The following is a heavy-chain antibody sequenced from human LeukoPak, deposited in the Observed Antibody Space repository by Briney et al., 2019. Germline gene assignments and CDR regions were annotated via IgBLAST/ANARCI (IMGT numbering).Heavy chain of an antibody. CDR2: ITSSSSYI. CDR3: ARDPYSGSYGDYYYYYMDV. D-gene: IGHD1-26*01. J-gene: IGHJ6*03. V-gene: IGHV3-21*01. CDR1: GFTFNTYN. Sequence: PGESLRLSCAASGFTFNTYNMNWVRQAPGKGLEWVSSITSSSSYIYYADSVKGRFTISRDNAKSSLYLQMNSLRDEDTAVYYCARDPYSGSYGDYYYYYMDVWGKGTTVTISS.